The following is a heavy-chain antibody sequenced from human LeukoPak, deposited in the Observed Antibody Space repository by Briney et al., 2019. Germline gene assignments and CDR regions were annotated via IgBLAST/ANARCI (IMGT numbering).Heavy chain of an antibody. Sequence: GASVKVSCKASGNTFTGYYMHWVRQAPGQGLEWMGWINPNSGGTNYAQKFQGRVTMTRDTSISTAYMELSRLRSDDTAVYYCARGSHPSHYYDSSGSPFQHWGQGTLVTVSS. CDR1: GNTFTGYY. V-gene: IGHV1-2*02. CDR3: ARGSHPSHYYDSSGSPFQH. CDR2: INPNSGGT. D-gene: IGHD3-22*01. J-gene: IGHJ1*01.